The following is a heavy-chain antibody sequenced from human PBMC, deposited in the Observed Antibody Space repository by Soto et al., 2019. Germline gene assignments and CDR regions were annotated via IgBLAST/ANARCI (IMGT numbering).Heavy chain of an antibody. J-gene: IGHJ4*02. V-gene: IGHV1-2*02. Sequence: ASVKVSCKASGYTFTGYYMHWVRQAPGQGLEWMGWINPNSGGTNYAQKFQGRVTMTRDTSISTAYMELGRLRSDDTAVYYCARISWFGESYYFDYWGQGTLVTVSS. CDR2: INPNSGGT. CDR3: ARISWFGESYYFDY. CDR1: GYTFTGYY. D-gene: IGHD3-10*01.